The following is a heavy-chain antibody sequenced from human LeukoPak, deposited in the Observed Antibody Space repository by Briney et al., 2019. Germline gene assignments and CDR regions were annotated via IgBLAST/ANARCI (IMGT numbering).Heavy chain of an antibody. Sequence: SVKVSCKASGGAFSSYAISWVRQAPGQGLEWMGGIIPIFGTANSAQKFQGRVTITADESTSTAYMELSSLRSEDTAVYYCARDRRYCSSTSCRSYYYYYGMDVWGQGTTVTVSS. CDR3: ARDRRYCSSTSCRSYYYYYGMDV. D-gene: IGHD2-2*01. CDR1: GGAFSSYA. V-gene: IGHV1-69*01. J-gene: IGHJ6*02. CDR2: IIPIFGTA.